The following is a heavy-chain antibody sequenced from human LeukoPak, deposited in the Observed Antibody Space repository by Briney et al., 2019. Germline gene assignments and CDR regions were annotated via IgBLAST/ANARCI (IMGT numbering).Heavy chain of an antibody. Sequence: PSETLSLTCTVSGGSISSYSWSWIRQPPGQGLEWIGYIYSSGSTNYNPSLKSRVTISVDTSKNQFSLKVISVTAADTAVYYCARWRTARTGFDYWGQGTLVTVAS. J-gene: IGHJ4*02. CDR3: ARWRTARTGFDY. CDR1: GGSISSYS. D-gene: IGHD3/OR15-3a*01. V-gene: IGHV4-4*08. CDR2: IYSSGST.